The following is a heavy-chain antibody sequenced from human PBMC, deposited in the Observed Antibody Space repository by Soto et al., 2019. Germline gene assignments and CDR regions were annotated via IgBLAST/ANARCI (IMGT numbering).Heavy chain of an antibody. CDR2: INHSGST. V-gene: IGHV4-34*01. CDR1: GGSFSGYY. J-gene: IGHJ4*02. D-gene: IGHD6-13*01. CDR3: ARGSGYSSSWDRYNWRYYFDY. Sequence: SETLSLTCAVYGGSFSGYYWSWIRQPPGKGLEWSGEINHSGSTNYNPSLKSRVTISVDTSKNQFSLKLSSVTAADTAVYYCARGSGYSSSWDRYNWRYYFDYWGQGTLVTVSS.